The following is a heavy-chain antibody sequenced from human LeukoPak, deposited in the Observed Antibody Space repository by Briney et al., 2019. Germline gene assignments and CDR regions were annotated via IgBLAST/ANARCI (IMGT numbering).Heavy chain of an antibody. V-gene: IGHV4-34*01. CDR1: GGSFSGYY. D-gene: IGHD5-18*01. CDR3: ARVPYSYLDY. J-gene: IGHJ4*02. CDR2: INHSGST. Sequence: SETLSLTCAVYGGSFSGYYWSWIRQPPGKGLEWIGEINHSGSTNYNPSLKSRVTISVDTSKNQFSLKLSSVTAADTAVYYCARVPYSYLDYWGQGTLVTVSS.